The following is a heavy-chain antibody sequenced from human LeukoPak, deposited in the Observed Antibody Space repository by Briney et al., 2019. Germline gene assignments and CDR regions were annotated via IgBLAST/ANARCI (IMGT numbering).Heavy chain of an antibody. CDR2: INHSGST. V-gene: IGHV4-34*01. J-gene: IGHJ4*02. CDR3: ASGRYSSGYYYRDY. D-gene: IGHD3-22*01. Sequence: PXXTLSLTCAVYGGSLSGYYWSWIRQPPGKGLEWSGEINHSGSTNYNPSLKSRVTISVDTSKNQFSLKLSSVTAADTAVYYCASGRYSSGYYYRDYWGQGTLVTVSS. CDR1: GGSLSGYY.